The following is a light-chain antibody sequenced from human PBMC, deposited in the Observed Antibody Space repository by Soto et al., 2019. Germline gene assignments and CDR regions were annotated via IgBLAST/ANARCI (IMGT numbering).Light chain of an antibody. V-gene: IGLV2-11*01. CDR1: SSDVGRYNY. CDR3: CSYAGSPYV. Sequence: QSALTQPRSVSGSPGQSVTISCTGTSSDVGRYNYVSWYQHHPGKAPKLMIYDVSTRPSGVPDRFSGSKSGTTASLTISGLQGEDEADYYCCSYAGSPYVFGTGTKLTVL. CDR2: DVS. J-gene: IGLJ1*01.